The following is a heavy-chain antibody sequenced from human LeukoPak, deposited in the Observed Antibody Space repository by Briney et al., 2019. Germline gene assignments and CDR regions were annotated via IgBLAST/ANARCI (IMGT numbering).Heavy chain of an antibody. CDR1: GFTLSNYA. Sequence: GGSLRLSCSVSGFTLSNYAMHWVRQAPGKGLEYISAISTNGGSTYDADSVKGRFTVSRDNSKNTLYLQMGSLRAEDTAVYYCVKGRFHDFWSGDSWGQGTLVTVSS. CDR2: ISTNGGST. J-gene: IGHJ4*02. V-gene: IGHV3-64D*09. CDR3: VKGRFHDFWSGDS. D-gene: IGHD3-3*01.